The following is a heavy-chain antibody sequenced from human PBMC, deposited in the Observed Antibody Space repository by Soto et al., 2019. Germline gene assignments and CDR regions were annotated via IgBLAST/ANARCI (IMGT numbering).Heavy chain of an antibody. CDR1: DTSLSSYY. CDR3: ARDLWGYCGADCYPLDV. D-gene: IGHD2-21*02. Sequence: SETLSLTCTVFDTSLSSYYWSWILQPPGKGLEWIGYMYNTGSTIYNPSLKSRVTISVDTSKNQFSLKLNSVTAADTAVYYCARDLWGYCGADCYPLDVWGQGTTVTVSS. V-gene: IGHV4-59*01. J-gene: IGHJ6*02. CDR2: MYNTGST.